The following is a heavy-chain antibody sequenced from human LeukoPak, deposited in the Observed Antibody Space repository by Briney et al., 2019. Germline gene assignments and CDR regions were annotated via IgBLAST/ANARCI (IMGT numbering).Heavy chain of an antibody. CDR1: GGTFSSYA. CDR2: IIPIFGTA. J-gene: IGHJ4*02. V-gene: IGHV1-69*13. CDR3: ARALFVADDILVD. Sequence: SVKVSCKASGGTFSSYAISWVRQTPGQGLEWMGGIIPIFGTANYAQKFQGRVTITADESTSTAYMELSSLRSEDTAVYYCARALFVADDILVDWGQGTLVTVSS. D-gene: IGHD3-9*01.